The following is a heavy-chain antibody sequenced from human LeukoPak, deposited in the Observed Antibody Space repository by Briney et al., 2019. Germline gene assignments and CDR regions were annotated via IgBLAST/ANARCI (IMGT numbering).Heavy chain of an antibody. CDR1: GGSFSGDF. Sequence: SETLSLTCTVYGGSFSGDFWSWIRQSPGKGLEWIGRIYTSGSTNYNPSLKSRVTMSVDTSKNQFSLKLSSVTAADTAVYYCARAGGKEFDYWGQGTLVTVSS. D-gene: IGHD4-23*01. CDR3: ARAGGKEFDY. V-gene: IGHV4-4*07. J-gene: IGHJ4*02. CDR2: IYTSGST.